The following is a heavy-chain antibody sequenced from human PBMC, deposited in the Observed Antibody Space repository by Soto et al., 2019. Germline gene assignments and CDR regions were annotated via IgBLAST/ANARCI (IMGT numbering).Heavy chain of an antibody. Sequence: EVQVVESGGGLVQPGESLRLSCAASGFSVTNNYMNWVRQAPGKGLEWVSIIDIGGNTYYVDSVKDRFTISKDNSRHTLHLHTDSLHDEDTAAYYCARGLVSTDYLGREDYFDYWGQGTLVTVSP. V-gene: IGHV3-66*01. CDR3: ARGLVSTDYLGREDYFDY. CDR2: IDIGGNT. D-gene: IGHD3-22*01. CDR1: GFSVTNNY. J-gene: IGHJ4*02.